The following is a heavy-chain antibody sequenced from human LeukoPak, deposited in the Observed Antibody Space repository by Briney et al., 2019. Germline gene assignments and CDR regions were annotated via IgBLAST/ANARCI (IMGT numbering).Heavy chain of an antibody. Sequence: ASVTVTFMASGYTFTGYYLHWVRQAPGQGLEWMGWINPNSGGTNYAQKFQGRVTMTRDTSISTAYMELSRLRSDDTAVYYCARGRIQLWSNPFDYWGQGTLVTVSS. CDR2: INPNSGGT. CDR3: ARGRIQLWSNPFDY. J-gene: IGHJ4*02. D-gene: IGHD5-18*01. V-gene: IGHV1-2*02. CDR1: GYTFTGYY.